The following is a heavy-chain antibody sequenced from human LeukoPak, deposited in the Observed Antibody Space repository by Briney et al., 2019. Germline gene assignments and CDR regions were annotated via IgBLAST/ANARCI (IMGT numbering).Heavy chain of an antibody. CDR3: ARRLAGTEDY. V-gene: IGHV4-39*01. D-gene: IGHD6-13*01. J-gene: IGHJ4*02. CDR2: FYYSGST. CDR1: VGSISSSSYY. Sequence: SETLSLTCTVSVGSISSSSYYWGWIRQPPGRGLEWIGSFYYSGSTYYNPSLRSRVTISVDTSKNQFSLRLSSVTATDTAVYYCARRLAGTEDYWGQGTLVTVSS.